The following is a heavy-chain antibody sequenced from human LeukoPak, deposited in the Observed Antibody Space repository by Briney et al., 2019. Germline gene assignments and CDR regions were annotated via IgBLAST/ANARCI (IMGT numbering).Heavy chain of an antibody. CDR1: GYTFTSYG. CDR3: ARGIQQLVRGGYFDY. Sequence: SVKVSCKASGYTFTSYGISWVRQAPGQGLEWMGGIIPIFGTTNYAQKFQGRVTITADESTSTAYMELSSLRSEDTAVYYCARGIQQLVRGGYFDYWGQGTLVTVSS. V-gene: IGHV1-69*13. J-gene: IGHJ4*02. CDR2: IIPIFGTT. D-gene: IGHD6-13*01.